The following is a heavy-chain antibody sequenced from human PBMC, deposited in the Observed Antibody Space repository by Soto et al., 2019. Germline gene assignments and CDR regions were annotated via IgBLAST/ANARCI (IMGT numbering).Heavy chain of an antibody. J-gene: IGHJ4*02. D-gene: IGHD2-2*01. V-gene: IGHV4-59*01. Sequence: TSETLSLTCTVSGGSISSYYWSWIRQPPGKGLEWIGYIYYSGSTNYNPSLKSRVTISVDTSKNQFSLKLSSVTAADTAVYYRARLDCSSTSCLYDFDYWGQGTLVTVSS. CDR2: IYYSGST. CDR3: ARLDCSSTSCLYDFDY. CDR1: GGSISSYY.